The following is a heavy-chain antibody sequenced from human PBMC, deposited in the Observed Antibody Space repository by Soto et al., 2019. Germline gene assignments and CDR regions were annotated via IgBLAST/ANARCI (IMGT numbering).Heavy chain of an antibody. CDR3: ARDRSRQLTHQVLLDP. J-gene: IGHJ5*02. CDR2: ISSSGSTI. Sequence: PGGSLRLSCAASGFTFSSYEMNWVRQAPGEGLEWVSYISSSGSTIYYADSVKGRFTISRDNAKNSLYLQMNSLRAEDTAVYYCARDRSRQLTHQVLLDPWGQGTLVTVSS. CDR1: GFTFSSYE. V-gene: IGHV3-48*03. D-gene: IGHD6-13*01.